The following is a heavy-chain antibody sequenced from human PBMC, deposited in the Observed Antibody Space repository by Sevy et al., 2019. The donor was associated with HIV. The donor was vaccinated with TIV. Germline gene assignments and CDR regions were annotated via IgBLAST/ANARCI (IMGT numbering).Heavy chain of an antibody. CDR2: INPNSGGT. CDR1: GYTFTGYY. V-gene: IGHV1-2*02. CDR3: ARVWGRDTDMVKIYYGMDV. Sequence: ASVKVACKASGYTFTGYYMHWVRQAPGQGLEWMGWINPNSGGTNYAQKFQGRVTMTRDTSISSAYMELSRLRSEDTAVYYCARVWGRDTDMVKIYYGMDVWGQGTTVTVSS. J-gene: IGHJ6*02. D-gene: IGHD5-18*01.